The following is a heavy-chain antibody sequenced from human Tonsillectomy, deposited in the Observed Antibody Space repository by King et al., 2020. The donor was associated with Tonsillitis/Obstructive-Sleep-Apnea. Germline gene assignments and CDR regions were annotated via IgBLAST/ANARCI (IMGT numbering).Heavy chain of an antibody. J-gene: IGHJ6*03. Sequence: VQLQQWGAGLLKPSETLSLTCGVYGGSFSGYYWSWIRQPPGKGLEWIGEINHSGSTDYNSSLKSRVTISRDTSKNQFSLRLTSVTAADTAVYYCGTKAGDYYDYMDVWGKGTTVTVSS. V-gene: IGHV4-34*01. CDR2: INHSGST. CDR3: GTKAGDYYDYMDV. CDR1: GGSFSGYY. D-gene: IGHD2-2*01.